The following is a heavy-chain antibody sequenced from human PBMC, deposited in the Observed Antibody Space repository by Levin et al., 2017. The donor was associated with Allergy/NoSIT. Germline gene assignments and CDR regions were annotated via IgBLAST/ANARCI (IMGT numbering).Heavy chain of an antibody. J-gene: IGHJ3*02. D-gene: IGHD6-6*01. CDR3: ASEYTSSSGRAVDI. V-gene: IGHV3-48*03. CDR2: ISTRGTPI. Sequence: GGSLRLSCVASGFTFSSYEMNWVRQAPGKGLQWVSYISTRGTPIYYADSVKGRFTISRDNAKNSLYLQMNSLRAEDTAVYYCASEYTSSSGRAVDIWGQGTMVTVSA. CDR1: GFTFSSYE.